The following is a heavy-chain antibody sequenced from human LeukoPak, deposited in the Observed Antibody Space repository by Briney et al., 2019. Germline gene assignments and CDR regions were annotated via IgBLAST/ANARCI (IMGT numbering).Heavy chain of an antibody. CDR1: GGSFSGYY. J-gene: IGHJ4*02. D-gene: IGHD4-23*01. Sequence: SETLSLTCAVYGGSFSGYYWSWIRQPPGKGLEWIGEINHSGSTNYNPSLKSRVTISVDTSKNQFSLKLSSVTAADTAVYYCASGRGLRWARPTYFDYWGQGTLVTVSS. V-gene: IGHV4-34*01. CDR3: ASGRGLRWARPTYFDY. CDR2: INHSGST.